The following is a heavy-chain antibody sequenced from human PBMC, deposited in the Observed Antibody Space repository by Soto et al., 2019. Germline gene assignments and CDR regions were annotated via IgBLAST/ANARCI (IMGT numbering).Heavy chain of an antibody. Sequence: ASVKVSCKASGYIFTDYGINWVRQAPGQGLEWMGWIGAYNGNTNYAQKLQGRVTMTTDTSTSTAYMELRSLRSDDTAVYYCARDRVYCSSTSCFIYYYYYGMDVWGQGTTVTVSS. CDR3: ARDRVYCSSTSCFIYYYYYGMDV. CDR1: GYIFTDYG. CDR2: IGAYNGNT. V-gene: IGHV1-18*04. D-gene: IGHD2-2*01. J-gene: IGHJ6*02.